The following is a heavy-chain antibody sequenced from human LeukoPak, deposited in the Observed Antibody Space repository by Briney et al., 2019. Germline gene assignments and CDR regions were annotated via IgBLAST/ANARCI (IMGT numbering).Heavy chain of an antibody. CDR3: ARDIELST. CDR2: INYSGSNA. J-gene: IGHJ3*01. Sequence: GGSLRLSCAASGFTFSISAMTWVRQAPGKGLEWVALINYSGSNAYYADSVRGRFTISRDSSKSMLYLQMDSLRAEDTAIYSCARDIELSTWGQGTMVSV. CDR1: GFTFSISA. D-gene: IGHD1-7*01. V-gene: IGHV3-23*01.